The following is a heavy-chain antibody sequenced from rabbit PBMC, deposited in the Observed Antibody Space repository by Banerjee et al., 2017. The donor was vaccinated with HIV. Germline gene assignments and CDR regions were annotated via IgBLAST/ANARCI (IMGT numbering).Heavy chain of an antibody. D-gene: IGHD2-1*01. CDR2: IDTSSGST. J-gene: IGHJ4*01. V-gene: IGHV1S40*01. CDR1: GFSFSDTYY. CDR3: AREGGYGGYGDYGTFNL. Sequence: QSLEESGGDLVKPGASLTLTCTASGFSFSDTYYMCWVRQAPGKGLELIACIDTSSGSTWYASWAKGRFTISKTSSTTVTLQMTSLTAADTATYFCAREGGYGGYGDYGTFNLWGPGTLVTVS.